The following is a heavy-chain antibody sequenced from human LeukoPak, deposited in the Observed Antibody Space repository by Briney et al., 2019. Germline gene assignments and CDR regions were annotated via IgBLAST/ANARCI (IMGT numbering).Heavy chain of an antibody. D-gene: IGHD3-16*01. CDR2: IYTSGST. J-gene: IGHJ4*02. CDR3: ARVGDYALKD. CDR1: GGSISSGSYY. Sequence: PSETLSLTCTVSGGSISSGSYYWSWFRQPAGKGLEWIGRIYTSGSTNYNPSLKSRVTISVDTSKNQFSLELSSVTAADTAVYYCARVGDYALKDWGQGTLVTVSS. V-gene: IGHV4-61*02.